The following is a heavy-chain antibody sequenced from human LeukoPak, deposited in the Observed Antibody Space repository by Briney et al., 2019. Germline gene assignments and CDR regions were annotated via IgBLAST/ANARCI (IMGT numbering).Heavy chain of an antibody. Sequence: SETLSLTCAGYGGSFSGYYWSCIRQPPGKGLEWIGEINHSGSTNYNPSLKSRVTISVDTSKNQFSLELSSVTAADTAVYYCARVKGRHYYGSGSHSRARGWFDPWGQGTLVIVSS. CDR3: ARVKGRHYYGSGSHSRARGWFDP. J-gene: IGHJ5*02. CDR1: GGSFSGYY. D-gene: IGHD3-10*01. CDR2: INHSGST. V-gene: IGHV4-34*01.